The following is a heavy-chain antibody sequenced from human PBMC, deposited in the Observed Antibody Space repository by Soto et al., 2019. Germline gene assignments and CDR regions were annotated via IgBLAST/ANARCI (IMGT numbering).Heavy chain of an antibody. CDR3: ARDRGPNTFDY. CDR1: GFTFSTSW. Sequence: GGSLRLSCAAPGFTFSTSWMTWVRQAPGKGLEWVANIKEDGSETYYLDSVKGRFTVSKDNAKNSLYLQMNSLRAEDTAVYYCARDRGPNTFDYWGQGTLVTSPQ. CDR2: IKEDGSET. J-gene: IGHJ4*02. V-gene: IGHV3-7*01.